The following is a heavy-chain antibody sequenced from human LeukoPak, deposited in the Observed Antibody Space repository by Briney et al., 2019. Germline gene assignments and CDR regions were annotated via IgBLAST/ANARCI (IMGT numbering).Heavy chain of an antibody. CDR3: ASRGYSYGFLFDY. J-gene: IGHJ4*02. V-gene: IGHV4-39*01. Sequence: SETLSLTCTVSGGSISSSSYYWGWLRQPPGTGLEWIGSIYYSGSTYYNPSLKSRVTISVDTSKNQFSLKLSSVTAADTAVYYCASRGYSYGFLFDYWGQGTLVTVSS. D-gene: IGHD5-18*01. CDR2: IYYSGST. CDR1: GGSISSSSYY.